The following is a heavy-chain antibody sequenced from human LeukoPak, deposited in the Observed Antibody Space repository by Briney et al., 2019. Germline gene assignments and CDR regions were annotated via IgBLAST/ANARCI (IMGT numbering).Heavy chain of an antibody. CDR3: ARAYSSGFDY. V-gene: IGHV3-48*02. CDR1: GFTFSTYS. CDR2: ISSSTKTI. Sequence: GGSLRLSCRASGFTFSTYSMNWVRQAPGKGLEWVSCISSSTKTIYYADSVKGRFTISRDNAKNSLYLQMNSLRDEDTAVYYCARAYSSGFDYWGQGTLVTVSS. J-gene: IGHJ4*02. D-gene: IGHD6-19*01.